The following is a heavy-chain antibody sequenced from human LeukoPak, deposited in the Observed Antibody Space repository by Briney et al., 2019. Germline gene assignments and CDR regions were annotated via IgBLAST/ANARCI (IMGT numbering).Heavy chain of an antibody. CDR1: GYSFTSYW. D-gene: IGHD6-19*01. Sequence: GESLKISCKGSGYSFTSYWIGWVRQMPGKGLEWMGISSPGDSDTRYSSSFQGQVILSADNSISTAYLQWRSLPASDTGMCYCAGLVSGWYFNAFDIWGQGTKVTVCS. CDR2: SSPGDSDT. V-gene: IGHV5-51*01. CDR3: AGLVSGWYFNAFDI. J-gene: IGHJ3*02.